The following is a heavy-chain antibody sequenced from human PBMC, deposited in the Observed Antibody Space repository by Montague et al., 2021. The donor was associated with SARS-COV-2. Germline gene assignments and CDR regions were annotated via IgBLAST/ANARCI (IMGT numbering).Heavy chain of an antibody. CDR3: ARKEMKYSSIWSTGGNWFDP. V-gene: IGHV4-34*01. J-gene: IGHJ5*02. CDR1: GFTFSSYS. CDR2: INHSGST. D-gene: IGHD6-13*01. Sequence: LRLSCAVSGFTFSSYSMNWVRQAPGKGLEWIGEINHSGSTNYNXXLKSRVTISVDTSKNQFSLKLSSVTAADTAVYYCARKEMKYSSIWSTGGNWFDPWGQGTLVTVSS.